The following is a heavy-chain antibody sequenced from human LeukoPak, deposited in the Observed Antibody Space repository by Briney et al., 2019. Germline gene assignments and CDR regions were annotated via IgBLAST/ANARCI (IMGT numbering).Heavy chain of an antibody. V-gene: IGHV4-39*07. CDR3: ARAGYSSSHPFDY. J-gene: IGHJ4*02. Sequence: NPSETLSLTCTVSGGSISSYYWGWIRQPPGKGLEWIGSIYYSGSTYYNPSLKSRVTISVDTSKNQFSLKLSSVTAADTAVYYCARAGYSSSHPFDYWGQGTLVTVSS. CDR2: IYYSGST. D-gene: IGHD6-13*01. CDR1: GGSISSYY.